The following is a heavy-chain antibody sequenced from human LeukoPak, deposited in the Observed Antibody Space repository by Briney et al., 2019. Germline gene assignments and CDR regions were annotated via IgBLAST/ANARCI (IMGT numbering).Heavy chain of an antibody. CDR3: AKVTYDYVWGSYEN. J-gene: IGHJ4*02. D-gene: IGHD3-16*01. Sequence: GGSLRLSCVASGFTFRSYVLSWVRQAPGKGLEWVSALSGSGESTYYAHAVKGRFTISRDNSKNTVYLQMNGLRAEDTAVYHCAKVTYDYVWGSYENWGQGTLVTVSS. CDR1: GFTFRSYV. V-gene: IGHV3-23*01. CDR2: LSGSGEST.